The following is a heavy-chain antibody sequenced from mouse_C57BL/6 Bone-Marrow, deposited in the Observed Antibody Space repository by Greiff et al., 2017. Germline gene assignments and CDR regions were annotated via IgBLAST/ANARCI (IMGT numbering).Heavy chain of an antibody. CDR2: ISSGGSYT. CDR3: ARNNYYGSSYPYYAMDY. D-gene: IGHD1-1*01. Sequence: EVQLVESGGDLVKPGGSLTLSCAASGFTFSSYGMSWVRQTPDNRLEWVATISSGGSYTYYPDSVKGRFTISRDNAKNTLYLQLSSLKTEDTAMYYCARNNYYGSSYPYYAMDYWGQGTSVTVSS. J-gene: IGHJ4*01. V-gene: IGHV5-6*01. CDR1: GFTFSSYG.